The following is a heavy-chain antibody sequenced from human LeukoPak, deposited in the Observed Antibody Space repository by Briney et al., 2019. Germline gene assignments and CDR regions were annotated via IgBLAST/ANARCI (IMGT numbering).Heavy chain of an antibody. D-gene: IGHD3-10*01. J-gene: IGHJ4*02. CDR3: AKENYYGSGSFLDY. Sequence: GGSLRLSCAASGFTFDDYAMHWVRQAPGKGLEWVSGISWNSGSIGYADSVKGRFTISRENAKNSLYLQMNSLRAEDTALYYCAKENYYGSGSFLDYWGQGTLSPSPQ. V-gene: IGHV3-9*01. CDR1: GFTFDDYA. CDR2: ISWNSGSI.